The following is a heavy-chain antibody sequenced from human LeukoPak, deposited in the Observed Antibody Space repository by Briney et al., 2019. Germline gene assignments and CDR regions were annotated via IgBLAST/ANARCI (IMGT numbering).Heavy chain of an antibody. CDR2: INPNSGGT. CDR3: ARAGSYKDFYYFDY. Sequence: ASVKVSCKASGYTFTGYYMHRVRQAPGQGLEWMGWINPNSGGTNYAQKFQGRVTMTRDTSISTAYMELSRLRSDDTAVYYCARAGSYKDFYYFDYWGQGTLVTVSS. V-gene: IGHV1-2*02. J-gene: IGHJ4*02. D-gene: IGHD1-26*01. CDR1: GYTFTGYY.